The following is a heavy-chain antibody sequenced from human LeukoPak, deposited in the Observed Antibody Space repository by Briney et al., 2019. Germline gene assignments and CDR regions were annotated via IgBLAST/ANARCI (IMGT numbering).Heavy chain of an antibody. CDR3: ARHVSGYFDY. V-gene: IGHV4-39*01. D-gene: IGHD3-10*01. CDR1: GGSISSSSYC. J-gene: IGHJ4*02. CDR2: IYYSGST. Sequence: SETLSLTCTVSGGSISSSSYCWGWIRQPPGKGLEWIGSIYYSGSTYYNPSLKSRVTISVDTSKNQFSLKLSSVTAADTAVYYCARHVSGYFDYWGQGTLVTVSS.